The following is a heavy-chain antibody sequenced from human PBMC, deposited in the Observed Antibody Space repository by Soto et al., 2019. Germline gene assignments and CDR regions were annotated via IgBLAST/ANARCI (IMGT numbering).Heavy chain of an antibody. D-gene: IGHD3-22*01. J-gene: IGHJ4*02. CDR2: ISSSGNTI. CDR1: GFTFSDYY. CDR3: AEMSSENYYDPVFS. Sequence: QVQLVESGGGLVKTSGSLRIACAASGFTFSDYYMSWVRQAPGKGLEWVSYISSSGNTIYYADSVKGRFTISSDNAKNSVYLQMNSLRAVDTALYFCAEMSSENYYDPVFSWGQGTLVTVSS. V-gene: IGHV3-11*01.